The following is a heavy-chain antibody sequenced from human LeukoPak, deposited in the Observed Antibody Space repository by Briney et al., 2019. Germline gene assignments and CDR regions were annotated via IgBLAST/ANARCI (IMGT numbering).Heavy chain of an antibody. V-gene: IGHV3-30*02. J-gene: IGHJ5*02. CDR3: AKDGGTAMAEENWFDP. CDR1: GFTFSSYG. CDR2: IQYDGSNK. D-gene: IGHD5-18*01. Sequence: GGSLRLSCAASGFTFSSYGMHWVRQAPGKGLEWVAFIQYDGSNKYYADSVKGRFTISRDSSKNTVYLHVNSLRAEDTAVYHCAKDGGTAMAEENWFDPWGQGTLVTVSS.